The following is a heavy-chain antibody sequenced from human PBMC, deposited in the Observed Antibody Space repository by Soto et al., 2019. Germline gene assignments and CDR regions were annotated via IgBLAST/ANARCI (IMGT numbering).Heavy chain of an antibody. CDR3: AKAHRFSEWCGVDY. V-gene: IGHV3-23*01. CDR2: ISAIGDMT. J-gene: IGHJ4*02. Sequence: RGSLPVSCAPSVVASNADAMPSVRQAPGKGVEWVQRISAIGDMTRYADSVKGRFTISIDNSKNTLYLQMNSLRAEDTAVYYRAKAHRFSEWCGVDYWGQGTMVTVSS. D-gene: IGHD3-3*01. CDR1: VVASNADA.